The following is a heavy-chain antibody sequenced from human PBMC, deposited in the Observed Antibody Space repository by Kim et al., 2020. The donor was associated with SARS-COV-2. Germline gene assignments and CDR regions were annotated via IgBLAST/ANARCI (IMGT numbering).Heavy chain of an antibody. J-gene: IGHJ6*02. D-gene: IGHD1-7*01. V-gene: IGHV4-39*01. CDR3: ARHKNWSYGSYYYYGMDV. Sequence: KSRVTISVNTSKNQFSLKLSSVTAADTAVYYCARHKNWSYGSYYYYGMDVWGQGTTVTVSS.